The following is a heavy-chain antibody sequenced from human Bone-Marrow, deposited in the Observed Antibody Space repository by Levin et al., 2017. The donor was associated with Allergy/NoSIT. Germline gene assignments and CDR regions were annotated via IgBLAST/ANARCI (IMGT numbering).Heavy chain of an antibody. CDR1: XXXXXXGXXX. V-gene: IGHV4-30-4*01. Sequence: SETLSLTCSVSXXXXXXGXXXXXXXXXXPGKGLGWIGYIYYSGSTYYNPSLMTRITISLDPSKNHFSLKLRSVTVADTAVYYCASLSYYYGAGTHPDEDYWGQGALVIVSS. J-gene: IGHJ4*02. CDR3: ASLSYYYGAGTHPDEDY. CDR2: IYYSGST. D-gene: IGHD3-10*01.